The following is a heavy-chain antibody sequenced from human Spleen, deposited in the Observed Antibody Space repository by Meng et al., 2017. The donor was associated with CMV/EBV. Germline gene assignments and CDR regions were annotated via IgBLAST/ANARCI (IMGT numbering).Heavy chain of an antibody. CDR1: GGSFSGYY. Sequence: SETLSLTCAVYGGSFSGYYWSWIRQPPGKGLEWIGFMNSGGSANYNLSLRGRVTISVDMSRNQFSLRLSSVTAADTAVYYCARDPATGPRGDHFDYWGQGTRVTVSS. CDR3: ARDPATGPRGDHFDY. D-gene: IGHD3-16*01. V-gene: IGHV4-59*01. J-gene: IGHJ4*02. CDR2: MNSGGSA.